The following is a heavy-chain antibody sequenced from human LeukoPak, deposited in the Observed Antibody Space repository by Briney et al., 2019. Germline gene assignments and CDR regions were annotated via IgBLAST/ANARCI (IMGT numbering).Heavy chain of an antibody. D-gene: IGHD3-10*01. Sequence: GGSLRLSCAVSGFTFSSNWMNWVRQAPGKGLVWVSRINTDGSDTTYADSVKGRFTISRDNAKNTLYLQMNSLRAEDTAVYYCAHYVHCYGSGSYSTYNWFDPWGQGTLVTVSS. V-gene: IGHV3-74*01. CDR3: AHYVHCYGSGSYSTYNWFDP. CDR1: GFTFSSNW. J-gene: IGHJ5*02. CDR2: INTDGSDT.